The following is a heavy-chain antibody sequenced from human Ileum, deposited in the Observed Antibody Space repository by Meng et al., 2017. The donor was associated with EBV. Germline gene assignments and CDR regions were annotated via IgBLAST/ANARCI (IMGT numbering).Heavy chain of an antibody. CDR1: GGSFSGYY. CDR2: INHSGST. CDR3: ARGRGYGDYGSLY. D-gene: IGHD4-17*01. V-gene: IGHV4-34*01. J-gene: IGHJ4*02. Sequence: QVQLQLWAAGLLKPSETLSLTFAVYGGSFSGYYWSWIRQPPGKGLEWIGEINHSGSTNYNPSLKSRVTISVDTSKNQFSLKLSSVTAADTAVYYCARGRGYGDYGSLYWGQGTLVTVSS.